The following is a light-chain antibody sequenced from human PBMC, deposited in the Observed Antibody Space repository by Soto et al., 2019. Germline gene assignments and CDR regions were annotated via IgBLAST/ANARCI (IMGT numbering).Light chain of an antibody. V-gene: IGKV3-20*01. CDR2: GAS. Sequence: PGERATLSCRASQSVSSSFLAWYQQKPGHAPRLLIYGASSRATGIPDRFSGSGSGTDFTLTISRLEPEDVAVYYCQQYGSSPLTFGGGTKVEIK. CDR3: QQYGSSPLT. CDR1: QSVSSSF. J-gene: IGKJ4*01.